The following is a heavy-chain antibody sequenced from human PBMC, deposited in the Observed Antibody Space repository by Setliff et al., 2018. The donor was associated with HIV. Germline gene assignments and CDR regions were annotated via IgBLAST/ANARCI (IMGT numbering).Heavy chain of an antibody. D-gene: IGHD3-22*01. CDR2: IYHGGST. Sequence: PSETLSLTCAVSGGSISSNNWWSWVRQPPGKGLEWIGEIYHGGSTNYNSSLKSRVTISVDKSKNQFSLKLTSVTAADTAVYYCARSSTPDTRAYYPDYWGQGTLVPSPQ. CDR1: GGSISSNNW. V-gene: IGHV4-4*02. J-gene: IGHJ4*02. CDR3: ARSSTPDTRAYYPDY.